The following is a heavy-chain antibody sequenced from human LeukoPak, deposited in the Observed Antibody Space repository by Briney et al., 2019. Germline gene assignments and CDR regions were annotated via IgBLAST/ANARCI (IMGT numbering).Heavy chain of an antibody. V-gene: IGHV3-15*01. J-gene: IGHJ1*01. CDR2: IKSKTDGGTT. D-gene: IGHD6-13*01. Sequence: GGSLRLSCAASGFTFSSYSMNWVRQAPGKGLEWVGRIKSKTDGGTTDYAAPVKGRFTISRDDSKNTLYLQMNSLKTEDTAVYYCTTDGGYSSSWLRKYSQHWGQGTLVTVSS. CDR3: TTDGGYSSSWLRKYSQH. CDR1: GFTFSSYS.